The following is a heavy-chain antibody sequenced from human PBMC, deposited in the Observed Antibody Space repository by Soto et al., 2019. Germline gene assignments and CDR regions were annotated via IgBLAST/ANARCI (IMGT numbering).Heavy chain of an antibody. J-gene: IGHJ6*02. Sequence: GGSLRLSCAASGFTFSSYGMHWVRQAPGKGLEWVAVIWYDGSNKYYADSVKGRFTISRDNSKNTLYLQMNSLRGEDTAVYYCARDPRPYYNYYAADVWGQGTTVTVSS. CDR3: ARDPRPYYNYYAADV. V-gene: IGHV3-30*19. CDR2: IWYDGSNK. CDR1: GFTFSSYG.